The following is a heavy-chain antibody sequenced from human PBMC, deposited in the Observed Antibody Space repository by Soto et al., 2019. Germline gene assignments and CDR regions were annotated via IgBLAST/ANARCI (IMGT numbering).Heavy chain of an antibody. CDR3: VQDQNWDFGDVQFES. D-gene: IGHD1-7*01. V-gene: IGHV3-9*01. CDR2: SSWHIRNM. Sequence: GGSLRLSCVGSAVSGFAFDDYSIHWVRRGAVKGLEWVSVSSWHIRNMAYAGSVKGRFTISRANKQNSLYLPITSLRHDATALYYCVQDQNWDFGDVQFESWGQGTRVTVSS. J-gene: IGHJ4*02. CDR1: GFAFDDYS.